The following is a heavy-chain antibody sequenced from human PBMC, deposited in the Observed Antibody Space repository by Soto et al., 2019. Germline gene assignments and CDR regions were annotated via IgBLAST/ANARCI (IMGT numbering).Heavy chain of an antibody. J-gene: IGHJ4*02. V-gene: IGHV1-18*01. Sequence: ASVKVSCKASGYTLTSYGIRWVRQAPGQGLEWMGWISAYNGNTNYAQKLQGRVTMTTDTSTSTAYMELRSLRSDDTAVYYCARDRDKDIVVVPAALDHWGQGILVTVSS. D-gene: IGHD2-2*01. CDR2: ISAYNGNT. CDR1: GYTLTSYG. CDR3: ARDRDKDIVVVPAALDH.